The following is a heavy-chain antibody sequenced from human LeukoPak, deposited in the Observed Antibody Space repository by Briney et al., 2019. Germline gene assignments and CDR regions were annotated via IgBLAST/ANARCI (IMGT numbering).Heavy chain of an antibody. CDR3: ARLAAGGKVNYYYYYMDV. V-gene: IGHV5-51*01. CDR2: VYPGDSDT. CDR1: EYSFSSYW. J-gene: IGHJ6*03. Sequence: GESLKISCKGSEYSFSSYWIGWVRQMPGKGLEWMGIVYPGDSDTRYSPSFQGQVTISADKSISTAYLQWSSLKASDTAMYYCARLAAGGKVNYYYYYMDVWGKGTTVTVSS. D-gene: IGHD6-13*01.